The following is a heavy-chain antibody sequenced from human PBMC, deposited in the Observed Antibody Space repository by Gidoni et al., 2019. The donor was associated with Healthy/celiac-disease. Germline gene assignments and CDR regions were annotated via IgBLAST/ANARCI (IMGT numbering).Heavy chain of an antibody. V-gene: IGHV4-34*01. CDR1: GGSFSGYY. D-gene: IGHD4-17*01. J-gene: IGHJ6*03. Sequence: QVQLQQWGAGLLKPSETLSLTCAVYGGSFSGYYWSWIRQPPGKGLEWIGEINHSGSTNYNPSLKSRVTISVDTSKNQFSLKLSSVTAADTAVYYCARGDGDYYYYYMDVWGKGTTVTVSS. CDR2: INHSGST. CDR3: ARGDGDYYYYYMDV.